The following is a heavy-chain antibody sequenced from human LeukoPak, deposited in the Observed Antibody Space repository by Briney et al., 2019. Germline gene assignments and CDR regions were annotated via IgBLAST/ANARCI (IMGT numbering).Heavy chain of an antibody. V-gene: IGHV5-51*01. Sequence: GESLKISCKASGYTFSNYWIGWVRQMPGKGLEWMGIVYPGDSDTRYSPSFQGQVTISADKSISTAYLQWSSLKASDTAMYYCARWSNVDTAMAGDAFDIWGQGTMVTVSS. D-gene: IGHD5-18*01. CDR2: VYPGDSDT. CDR3: ARWSNVDTAMAGDAFDI. CDR1: GYTFSNYW. J-gene: IGHJ3*02.